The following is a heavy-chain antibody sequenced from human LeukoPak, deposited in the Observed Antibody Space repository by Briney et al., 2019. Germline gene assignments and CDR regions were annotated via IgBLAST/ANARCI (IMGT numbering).Heavy chain of an antibody. V-gene: IGHV4-39*07. CDR1: GGSMTSISYY. D-gene: IGHD2-8*01. Sequence: SETLSLTCTVSGGSMTSISYYWGWIRQPPGKGLEWIGSIYNSGTTNYNPSLKSRATISVDMSKNQFSLKLSSVTAADTAAYYCARDRGDIVPMVYVKEYWFDPWGQGTLVTVSS. CDR3: ARDRGDIVPMVYVKEYWFDP. CDR2: IYNSGTT. J-gene: IGHJ5*02.